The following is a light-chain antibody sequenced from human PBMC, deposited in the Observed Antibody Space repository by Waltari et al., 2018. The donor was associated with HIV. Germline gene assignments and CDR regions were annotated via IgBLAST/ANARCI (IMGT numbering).Light chain of an antibody. CDR1: RSITGN. V-gene: IGKV3-15*01. Sequence: EIVMTQSPATLSVSPGERATLSGRASRSITGNLAWYPQKPGQAPRLLIYRASTRATGVPARFSGSGSETDFSLTISSLQSEDFAVYYCQQYGNSAPYTFGQGSKLEIK. CDR2: RAS. J-gene: IGKJ2*01. CDR3: QQYGNSAPYT.